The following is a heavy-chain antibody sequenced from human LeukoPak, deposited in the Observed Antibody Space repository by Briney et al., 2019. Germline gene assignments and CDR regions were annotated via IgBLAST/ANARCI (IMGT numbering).Heavy chain of an antibody. CDR1: GFTFSTYG. CDR2: IRYDGSNK. CDR3: AKDSGTSGWNDAFDI. Sequence: GGSLRLSCAASGFTFSTYGMHWVRQTPGKGLEWVAFIRYDGSNKYYADSVKGRFTISRDNSKNTLCVQMNSLRAEDTAVYYCAKDSGTSGWNDAFDIWGQGTMVTVSS. D-gene: IGHD6-19*01. J-gene: IGHJ3*02. V-gene: IGHV3-30*02.